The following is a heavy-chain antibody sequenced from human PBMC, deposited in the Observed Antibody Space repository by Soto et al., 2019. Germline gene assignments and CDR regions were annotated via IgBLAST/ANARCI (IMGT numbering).Heavy chain of an antibody. CDR2: MNPNSGNT. V-gene: IGHV1-8*01. CDR3: AREPPTNTAMVIGYDY. CDR1: GYTFTSYD. D-gene: IGHD5-18*01. J-gene: IGHJ4*02. Sequence: ASVKVSCKASGYTFTSYDINWVRQATGQGLEWMGWMNPNSGNTGYAQKFQGRVTMTRNTSISTAYMELSSLRSEDTAVYYCAREPPTNTAMVIGYDYWGQGTLVTVSS.